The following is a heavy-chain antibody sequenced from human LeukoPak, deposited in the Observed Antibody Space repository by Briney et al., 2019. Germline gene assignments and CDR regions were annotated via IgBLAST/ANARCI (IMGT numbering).Heavy chain of an antibody. V-gene: IGHV3-23*01. Sequence: GGTLRLSCAASGFSFNNHGMNWVRQAPGKGLEWVSGISGSGDRTYYADSVKGRFTISRDNSKNTLYLQVNSPRAEDAAVYYCAKTGYGGNSVSGAFDIWGQGTMVTVSS. J-gene: IGHJ3*02. CDR1: GFSFNNHG. CDR2: ISGSGDRT. D-gene: IGHD4-23*01. CDR3: AKTGYGGNSVSGAFDI.